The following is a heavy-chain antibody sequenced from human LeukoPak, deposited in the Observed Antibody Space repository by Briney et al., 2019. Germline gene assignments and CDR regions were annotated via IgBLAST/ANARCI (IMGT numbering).Heavy chain of an antibody. CDR2: ISYDGSNK. CDR1: GFTLSNYW. V-gene: IGHV3-30-3*01. CDR3: ARDREWLVLYYFDY. J-gene: IGHJ4*02. Sequence: GGSLRLSCAASGFTLSNYWMAWVRQAPGKGLEWVAVISYDGSNKYYADSVKGRFTISRDNSKNKLYLQMNSLRAEDTAVYYCARDREWLVLYYFDYWGQGTLVTVSS. D-gene: IGHD6-19*01.